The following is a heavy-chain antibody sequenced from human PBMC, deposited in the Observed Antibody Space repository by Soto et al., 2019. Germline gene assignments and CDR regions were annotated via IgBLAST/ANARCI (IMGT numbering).Heavy chain of an antibody. CDR1: GFTFSGAA. D-gene: IGHD2-8*01. Sequence: GSLRLSCAASGFTFSGAAMHWVRQASGKGLEWVGRIRNKTKNYATAYAASVKGRFTISRDDSKNTAFLQMYSLKIEDTAVYYCTVLDYWGQGTLVTVSS. CDR2: IRNKTKNYAT. J-gene: IGHJ4*02. V-gene: IGHV3-73*01. CDR3: TVLDY.